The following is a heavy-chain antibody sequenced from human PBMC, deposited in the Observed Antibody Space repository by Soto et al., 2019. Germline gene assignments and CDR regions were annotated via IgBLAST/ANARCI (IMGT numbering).Heavy chain of an antibody. CDR3: ERGAFQKYSFES. D-gene: IGHD3-3*02. V-gene: IGHV3-74*01. J-gene: IGHJ4*02. CDR1: GFTFNSYW. Sequence: GGSLRLSCAASGFTFNSYWMHWVRQAPGMGLVWVSRLNSDESSTNYADSVKGRFTVSRDNAKNTLYLKMDSLRAEDTAVYYWERGAFQKYSFESWGKGTLVPVSS. CDR2: LNSDESST.